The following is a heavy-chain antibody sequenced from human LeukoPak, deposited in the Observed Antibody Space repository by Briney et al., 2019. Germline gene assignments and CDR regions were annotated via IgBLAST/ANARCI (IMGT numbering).Heavy chain of an antibody. CDR1: GFTFSSYS. V-gene: IGHV3-21*01. CDR2: ISSSSSYI. CDR3: ARGTTGFDP. Sequence: GGSLRLSCAASGFTFSSYSMNWVRQAPGKGLEWVSSISSSSSYIYYADSVKGRFAISRDNAKNSLYLQMDSLRAEDTAVYYCARGTTGFDPWGQGTLVTVSS. J-gene: IGHJ5*02. D-gene: IGHD4-11*01.